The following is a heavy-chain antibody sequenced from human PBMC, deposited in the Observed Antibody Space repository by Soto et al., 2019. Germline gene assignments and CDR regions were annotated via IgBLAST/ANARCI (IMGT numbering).Heavy chain of an antibody. CDR3: AKDHNRYFDRPRGYFDY. CDR1: GFTFSSYA. V-gene: IGHV3-23*01. J-gene: IGHJ4*02. D-gene: IGHD3-9*01. CDR2: ISGSGGST. Sequence: PGGSLRLSCAASGFTFSSYAMSWVRQAPGKGLEWVSAISGSGGSTYYADSVKGRFTISRDNSKNTLYLQMNSLRAEDTAVYYCAKDHNRYFDRPRGYFDYWGQGTLVTVSS.